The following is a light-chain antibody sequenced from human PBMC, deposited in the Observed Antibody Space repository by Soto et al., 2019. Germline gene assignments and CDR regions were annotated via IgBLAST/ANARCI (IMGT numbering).Light chain of an antibody. CDR1: QSVNSW. J-gene: IGKJ5*01. CDR2: KAS. V-gene: IGKV1-5*03. CDR3: RQPASYLIT. Sequence: DIQMTQSPSTLSASVGDRVAITCLASQSVNSWLAWYQQKPGKAPNLLIYKASTLGSGVQSRFSGSGSGTEFTLTINSLQPDDFATYYCRQPASYLITFGQGTRLEIK.